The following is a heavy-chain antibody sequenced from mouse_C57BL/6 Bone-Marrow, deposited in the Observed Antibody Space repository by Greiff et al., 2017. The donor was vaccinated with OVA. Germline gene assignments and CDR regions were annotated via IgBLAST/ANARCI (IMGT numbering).Heavy chain of an antibody. CDR3: ASLLLRPCDY. V-gene: IGHV5-6*01. CDR2: ISSGGSYT. CDR1: GFTFSSYC. Sequence: EVKLVESGGDLVKPGGSLKLSCAASGFTFSSYCMSWVRQTPDKRLEWVATISSGGSYTYYPDSVKGRFTISRDNAKNTLYLQMSSLKSEDTAMYYCASLLLRPCDYWGQGTTLTVSS. D-gene: IGHD1-1*01. J-gene: IGHJ2*01.